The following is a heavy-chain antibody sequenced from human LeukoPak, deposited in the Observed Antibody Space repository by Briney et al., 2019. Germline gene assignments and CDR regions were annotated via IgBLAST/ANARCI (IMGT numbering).Heavy chain of an antibody. Sequence: PGGSLRLSCAASGFTFSSYALSWVRQAPGKGLEWVSAISGSSDNTYYADSVKGRFTISRDNSKNTLYLQMNSLRAEDTAVYYCAKGSSGWPYYFDYWGQGTLVTVSS. J-gene: IGHJ4*02. V-gene: IGHV3-23*01. CDR3: AKGSSGWPYYFDY. D-gene: IGHD6-19*01. CDR1: GFTFSSYA. CDR2: ISGSSDNT.